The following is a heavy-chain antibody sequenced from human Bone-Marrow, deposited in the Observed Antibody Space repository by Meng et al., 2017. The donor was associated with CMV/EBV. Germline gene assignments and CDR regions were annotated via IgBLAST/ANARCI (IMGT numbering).Heavy chain of an antibody. D-gene: IGHD6-19*01. CDR1: GFTFSSYA. V-gene: IGHV3-23*03. J-gene: IGHJ4*02. CDR3: AKVGVAVAVVPPLFYY. Sequence: GGSLRLSCAASGFTFSSYAMSWVRQAPGKGLEWVSVIYSGGSSTYYADSVKGRFTISRDNSTNPLYLQMNSLRAEDKAVYYCAKVGVAVAVVPPLFYYWGQGTLVTVSS. CDR2: IYSGGSST.